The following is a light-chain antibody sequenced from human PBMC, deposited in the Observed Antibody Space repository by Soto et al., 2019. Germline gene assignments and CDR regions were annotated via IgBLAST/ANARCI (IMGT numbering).Light chain of an antibody. J-gene: IGKJ1*01. Sequence: IVMTQSPATLSVSPGERATLSCRASQSVSSNLAWYQQKPGQAPRLLMYGVSSRATGTPDRFSGSGSGTDFTLTISRLEPEDFAVYYCHQYGSSPRTFGQGTKVDIK. CDR3: HQYGSSPRT. V-gene: IGKV3-20*01. CDR2: GVS. CDR1: QSVSSN.